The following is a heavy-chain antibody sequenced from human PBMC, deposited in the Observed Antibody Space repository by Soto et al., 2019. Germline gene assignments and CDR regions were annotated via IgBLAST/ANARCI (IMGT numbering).Heavy chain of an antibody. CDR3: ARLGYCGGDCYSHYFDY. J-gene: IGHJ4*02. CDR1: GYTFTSYG. Sequence: SVKVSFEASGYTFTSYGISWVRQAPGQGLEWMGWISAYNGNTNYAQKLQGRVTMTTDTSTSTAYMELRSLRSDDTAVYYCARLGYCGGDCYSHYFDYWGQGTLVTVS. D-gene: IGHD2-21*02. CDR2: ISAYNGNT. V-gene: IGHV1-18*04.